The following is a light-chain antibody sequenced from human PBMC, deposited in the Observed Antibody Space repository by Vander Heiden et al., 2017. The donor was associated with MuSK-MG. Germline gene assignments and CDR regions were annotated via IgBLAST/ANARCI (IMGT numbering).Light chain of an antibody. CDR2: DAS. Sequence: DIQMTQSPSSLSASVGDRVTITCQASQDISNYLNWYQQKPGKAPKLLIYDASNWETGVPSRFSGSGSGTDFTFTISSLQPEDIATYYCQQEDNLPITFGGGTKVEIK. CDR1: QDISNY. J-gene: IGKJ4*01. V-gene: IGKV1-33*01. CDR3: QQEDNLPIT.